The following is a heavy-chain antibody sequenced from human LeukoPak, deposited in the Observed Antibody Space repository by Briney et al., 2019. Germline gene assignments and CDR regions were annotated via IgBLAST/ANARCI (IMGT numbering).Heavy chain of an antibody. CDR2: IIPIFGTA. CDR1: GGTFSSYA. D-gene: IGHD6-13*01. V-gene: IGHV1-69*01. CDR3: AKEVKQQLVHGNFDY. Sequence: SVTVSCKASGGTFSSYAISWVRQAPGQGLEWMGGIIPIFGTANYAQKFQGRVTITADESTSTAYMELSSLRSEDTAVYYCAKEVKQQLVHGNFDYWGQGTLVTVSS. J-gene: IGHJ4*02.